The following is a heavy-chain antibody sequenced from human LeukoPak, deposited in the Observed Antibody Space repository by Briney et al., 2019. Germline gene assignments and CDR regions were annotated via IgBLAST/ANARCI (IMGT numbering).Heavy chain of an antibody. D-gene: IGHD3-22*01. V-gene: IGHV3-7*01. CDR3: ARDLYRIVVVPHYFDY. CDR1: GFTFSNYW. CDR2: IKQDGSEK. Sequence: GGSLRLSCAASGFTFSNYWMSWVCQAPGKGLEWVANIKQDGSEKYYVDSVKDRFTISRDNAKNSLYLQMNSLRAEDTAVYYCARDLYRIVVVPHYFDYWGQGTLVTVSS. J-gene: IGHJ4*02.